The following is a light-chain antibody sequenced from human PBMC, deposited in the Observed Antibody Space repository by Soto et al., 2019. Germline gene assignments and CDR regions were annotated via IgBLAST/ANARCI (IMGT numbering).Light chain of an antibody. CDR1: QSVSSN. CDR2: GAS. Sequence: EIVMTQSPATLSVSPGERDTLSCRASQSVSSNLAWYQQKPSQATRLLIYGASTRATGIPARFSGSGSWTEFTLTISSLQSEDFAVYYCQQYNNWPPCTFGQGTKVDIK. CDR3: QQYNNWPPCT. V-gene: IGKV3-15*01. J-gene: IGKJ1*01.